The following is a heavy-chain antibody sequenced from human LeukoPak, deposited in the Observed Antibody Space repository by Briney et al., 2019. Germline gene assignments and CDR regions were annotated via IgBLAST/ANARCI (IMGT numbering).Heavy chain of an antibody. D-gene: IGHD3-22*01. J-gene: IGHJ5*02. CDR2: ISAYNGNT. CDR1: GYTFTSYG. Sequence: ASVKVSCKASGYTFTSYGISWVRQAPGQGLEWMGWISAYNGNTNYAQKLQGRVTMTTDTSTSTAYMELRSLRSDDTAVYYCAREGVPTVTMIGRGGPFDPWGQGTLVTVSS. V-gene: IGHV1-18*01. CDR3: AREGVPTVTMIGRGGPFDP.